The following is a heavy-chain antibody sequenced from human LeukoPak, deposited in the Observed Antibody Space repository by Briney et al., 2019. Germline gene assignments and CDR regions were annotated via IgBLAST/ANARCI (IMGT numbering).Heavy chain of an antibody. J-gene: IGHJ6*02. CDR1: GYTFTSYD. CDR3: AREAWHYYGSGSYYNGLNYYYYYGMDV. Sequence: ASVNVSCLASGYTFTSYDINWVRQATGQGLEWMGWMNTNSGNTGYAQKFQGRVTMTRNTSISTAYMELCSLRPEDTAVYYCAREAWHYYGSGSYYNGLNYYYYYGMDVWGQGTTVTVSS. D-gene: IGHD3-10*01. CDR2: MNTNSGNT. V-gene: IGHV1-8*01.